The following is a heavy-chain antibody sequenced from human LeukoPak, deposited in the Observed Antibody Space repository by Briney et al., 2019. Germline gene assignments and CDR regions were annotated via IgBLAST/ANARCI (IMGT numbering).Heavy chain of an antibody. CDR2: INPNSGGT. J-gene: IGHJ4*02. D-gene: IGHD1-1*01. CDR1: GYTFTGYY. V-gene: IGHV1-2*02. Sequence: GASVKVSCEASGYTFTGYYLHWVRQAPGQGLEWMGWINPNSGGTNYAQKFQGRVTMTSDTSISTAYMELSRLTSDDTAVYYCARNTRSTLAYDYWGQGTLVTVPS. CDR3: ARNTRSTLAYDY.